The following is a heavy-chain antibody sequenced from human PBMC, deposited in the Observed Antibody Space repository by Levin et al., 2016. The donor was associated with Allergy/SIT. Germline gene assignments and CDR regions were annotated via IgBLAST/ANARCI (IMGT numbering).Heavy chain of an antibody. Sequence: ASVKVSCKASGYTFTSYGISWVRQAPGQGLEWMGWISAYNGNTNYAQKLQGRVTMTTDTSTSTAYMELRSLRSDDTAVYYCARAGPGPYSSGWYARGHYNYYFDYWGQGTLVTVSS. V-gene: IGHV1-18*04. CDR1: GYTFTSYG. D-gene: IGHD6-19*01. CDR3: ARAGPGPYSSGWYARGHYNYYFDY. CDR2: ISAYNGNT. J-gene: IGHJ4*02.